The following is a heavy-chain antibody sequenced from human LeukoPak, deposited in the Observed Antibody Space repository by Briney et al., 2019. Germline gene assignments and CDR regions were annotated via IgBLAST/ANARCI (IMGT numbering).Heavy chain of an antibody. V-gene: IGHV3-64*04. CDR3: ARAKSAAAGLDY. D-gene: IGHD6-13*01. Sequence: GGSLRLSCSASGFTFSSYAMHWVRQAPGKGLEYVSSISSDGGSTYYADSVKGRFTISRYNSKNTLYLQMNSLRAEDTAVYYCARAKSAAAGLDYWGQGTLVTVSS. CDR1: GFTFSSYA. CDR2: ISSDGGST. J-gene: IGHJ4*02.